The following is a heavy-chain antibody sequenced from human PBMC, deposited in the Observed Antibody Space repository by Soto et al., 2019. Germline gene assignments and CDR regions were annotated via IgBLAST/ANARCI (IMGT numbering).Heavy chain of an antibody. Sequence: GGSLRLSCAASGFTFSSFGMHWVRQAPGKGLEWVAVIWFDGSSKYSADSVKGQFTISRDNSKNTIYLQMNSLRAEDTAVYYCARSYYDSGGYCRPIDYWGQGTLVTVSS. CDR1: GFTFSSFG. V-gene: IGHV3-33*01. CDR3: ARSYYDSGGYCRPIDY. J-gene: IGHJ4*02. D-gene: IGHD3-22*01. CDR2: IWFDGSSK.